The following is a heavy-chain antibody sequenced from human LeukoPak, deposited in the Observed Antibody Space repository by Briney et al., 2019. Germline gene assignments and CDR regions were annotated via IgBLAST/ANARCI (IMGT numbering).Heavy chain of an antibody. Sequence: ASVKVSCKASGYTFTGYYMHWVRQAPGQGLEWMGWINPNSGGTNYAQKFQGRVTMTRDTSISTAYMELSRLRSDDTAVYYCARRIYSILTGYYYFDYWGQGTLVTVSS. D-gene: IGHD3-9*01. CDR3: ARRIYSILTGYYYFDY. J-gene: IGHJ4*02. CDR1: GYTFTGYY. CDR2: INPNSGGT. V-gene: IGHV1-2*02.